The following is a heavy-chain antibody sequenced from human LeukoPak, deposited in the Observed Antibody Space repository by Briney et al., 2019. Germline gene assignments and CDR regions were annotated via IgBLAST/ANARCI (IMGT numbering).Heavy chain of an antibody. D-gene: IGHD3-10*01. CDR1: GGTFTSYD. Sequence: ASVKVSCKASGGTFTSYDINWVRQATGQGLEWMGWMNPNSGNTGYAQKFQGRVTMTRNTSISTAYMELSSLRSEDTAVYYCARGVFGSGSYEVDYWGQGTLVTVSS. CDR3: ARGVFGSGSYEVDY. J-gene: IGHJ4*02. CDR2: MNPNSGNT. V-gene: IGHV1-8*02.